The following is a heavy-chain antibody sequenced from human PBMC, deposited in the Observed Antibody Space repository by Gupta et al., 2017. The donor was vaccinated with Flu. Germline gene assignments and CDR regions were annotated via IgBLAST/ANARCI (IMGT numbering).Heavy chain of an antibody. D-gene: IGHD4-17*01. V-gene: IGHV3-73*01. CDR1: GFTLRGSA. CDR3: ARSDYSAYNDAFDI. Sequence: EVQLVQSGGGLVQPGGSVKLSCEASGFTLRGSAVHWVRQPSGKGLEWLGRIRTKHNDYATAYAASVEGRITISRDDAKDTASLQLHSLETGDTAVYYCARSDYSAYNDAFDIWGPGTLLTVSS. CDR2: IRTKHNDYAT. J-gene: IGHJ3*02.